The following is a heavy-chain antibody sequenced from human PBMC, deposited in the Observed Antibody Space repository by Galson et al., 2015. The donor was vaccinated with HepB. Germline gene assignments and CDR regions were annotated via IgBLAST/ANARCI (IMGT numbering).Heavy chain of an antibody. Sequence: SLRLSCAASGFTFSSYGMNWVRQAPGKGLEWVSYISSSSSTIYYADSVKGRFTISRDNAKNSLYLQMNSLRAEDTAVYYCAREAPERWLQLYYFDYWGQGTLVTVSS. CDR2: ISSSSSTI. J-gene: IGHJ4*02. CDR1: GFTFSSYG. D-gene: IGHD5-24*01. CDR3: AREAPERWLQLYYFDY. V-gene: IGHV3-48*04.